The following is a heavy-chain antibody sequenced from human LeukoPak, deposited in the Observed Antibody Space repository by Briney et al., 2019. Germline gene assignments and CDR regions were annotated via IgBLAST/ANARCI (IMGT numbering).Heavy chain of an antibody. CDR3: ARFDTITGTTDS. V-gene: IGHV1-2*06. J-gene: IGHJ4*02. CDR2: INPNSGGT. D-gene: IGHD1-7*01. Sequence: ASVKVSCKASGYTFTAYYMYWVRQAPGQGLEWMGRINPNSGGTNYAQNFQGRVTMTRDTSISTAYMELSRLRSDDTAVYYCARFDTITGTTDSWGQGTLDTVSS. CDR1: GYTFTAYY.